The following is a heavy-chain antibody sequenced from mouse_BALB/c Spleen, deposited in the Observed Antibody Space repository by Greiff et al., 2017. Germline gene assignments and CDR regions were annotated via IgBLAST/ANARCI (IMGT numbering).Heavy chain of an antibody. CDR2: ISDGGSYT. CDR1: GFTFSDYY. V-gene: IGHV5-4*02. Sequence: EVQVVESGGGLVKPGGSLKLSCAASGFTFSDYYMYWVRQTPEKRLEWVATISDGGSYTYYPDSVKGRFTISRDNSQSILYLQMNTLRAEDSATYYCARDNGNPAWFAYWGQGTLVTVSA. D-gene: IGHD2-1*01. J-gene: IGHJ3*01. CDR3: ARDNGNPAWFAY.